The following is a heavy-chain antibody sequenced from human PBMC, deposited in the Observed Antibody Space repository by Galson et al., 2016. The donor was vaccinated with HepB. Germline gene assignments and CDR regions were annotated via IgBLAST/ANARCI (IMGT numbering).Heavy chain of an antibody. Sequence: QSGAEVKKPRESLKISCKGSGYSFTSYWIGWVRQMPGKGLEWMGIIYPADSDTLYSPSFQGQVTISADKSISTAYLQWSSLKASGTAMYYCARHYYGSGGYYKAFDYWGQGTLVTVSS. D-gene: IGHD3-10*01. J-gene: IGHJ4*02. CDR1: GYSFTSYW. CDR3: ARHYYGSGGYYKAFDY. V-gene: IGHV5-51*01. CDR2: IYPADSDT.